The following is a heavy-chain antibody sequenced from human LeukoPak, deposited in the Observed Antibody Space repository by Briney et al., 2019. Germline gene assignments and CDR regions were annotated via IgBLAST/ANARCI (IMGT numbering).Heavy chain of an antibody. V-gene: IGHV3-11*01. CDR2: ISSSGSTI. D-gene: IGHD6-19*01. J-gene: IGHJ6*02. CDR1: GGSISSYY. Sequence: LSLTCTVSGGSISSYYWSWIRQAPGKGLEWVSYISSSGSTIYYAGSVKGRFTISGDNAKNSLYLQMNSLRAEDTAVYYCARESVAVAGTYRYGMDVWGQGTTVTVSS. CDR3: ARESVAVAGTYRYGMDV.